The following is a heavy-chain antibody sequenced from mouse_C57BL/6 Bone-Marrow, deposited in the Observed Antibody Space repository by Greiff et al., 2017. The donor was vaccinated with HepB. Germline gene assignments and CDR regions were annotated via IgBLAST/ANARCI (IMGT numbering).Heavy chain of an antibody. CDR2: IRSKSNNYAT. CDR1: GFSFNTYA. D-gene: IGHD3-3*01. J-gene: IGHJ1*03. V-gene: IGHV10-1*01. CDR3: VRGGTRYFDV. Sequence: GGGLVQPKGSLKLSCAASGFSFNTYAMNWVRQAPGKGLEWVARIRSKSNNYATYYADSVKDRFTISRDDSESMLYLQMNNLKTEDTAMYYCVRGGTRYFDVWGTGTTVTVSS.